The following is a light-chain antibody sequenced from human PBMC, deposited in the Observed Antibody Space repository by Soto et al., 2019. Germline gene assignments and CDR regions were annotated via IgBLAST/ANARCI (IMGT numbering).Light chain of an antibody. CDR1: SGSIASNY. CDR2: ADD. Sequence: NFMLTQPHSVSESPGKTVTISCTGSSGSIASNYVQWYQQRPGSAPTTVIYADDQRPSGVPDRFSASIDSSSNSASLTISGLRTEDEADYYCQSYDSSNVVFGGGTKVTVL. CDR3: QSYDSSNVV. V-gene: IGLV6-57*02. J-gene: IGLJ2*01.